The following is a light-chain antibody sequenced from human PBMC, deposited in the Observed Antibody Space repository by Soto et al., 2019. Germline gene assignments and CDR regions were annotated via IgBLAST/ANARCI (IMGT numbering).Light chain of an antibody. V-gene: IGLV1-44*01. CDR3: SAWDNSLNGYV. Sequence: QAVLTQPLSVSASPGQRVTISCSGGSSNIGSNTVAWYQHLPGTAPPRLIFTAGQRPSGVPGRFSGSKSGTSASLAISGLQSEDEGDYYCSAWDNSLNGYVFGPGTKVTVL. J-gene: IGLJ1*01. CDR1: SSNIGSNT. CDR2: TAG.